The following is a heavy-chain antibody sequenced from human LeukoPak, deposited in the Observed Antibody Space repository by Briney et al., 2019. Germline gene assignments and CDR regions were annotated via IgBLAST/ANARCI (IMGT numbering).Heavy chain of an antibody. J-gene: IGHJ4*02. CDR2: ISSSGSTI. D-gene: IGHD6-19*01. CDR1: GFXFSSYE. Sequence: PRGSLRLSCAASGFXFSSYEMNWVRQAPGRGQEWVSYISSSGSTIFYADSVKGRFTISRDNAKNSLFLQMNSLRAEDTAVYYCARDGWVDYWGQGTLVTVSS. CDR3: ARDGWVDY. V-gene: IGHV3-48*03.